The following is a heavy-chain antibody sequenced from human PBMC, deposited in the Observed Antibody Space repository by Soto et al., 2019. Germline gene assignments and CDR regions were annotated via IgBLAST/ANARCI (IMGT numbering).Heavy chain of an antibody. J-gene: IGHJ4*02. CDR3: ASVIEGYYYDSSGPR. V-gene: IGHV3-66*01. CDR1: GFTVSSNY. CDR2: IYSGGST. D-gene: IGHD3-22*01. Sequence: PGGSLRLSCAASGFTVSSNYMSWVRQAPGKGLEWVSVIYSGGSTYYADSVKGRFTISRDNSKNTLYLQMNSLRAEDTAVYYCASVIEGYYYDSSGPRWGQGTLVTVSS.